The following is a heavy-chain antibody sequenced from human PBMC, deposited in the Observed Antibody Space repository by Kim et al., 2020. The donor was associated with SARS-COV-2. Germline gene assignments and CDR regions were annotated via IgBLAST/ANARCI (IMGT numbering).Heavy chain of an antibody. V-gene: IGHV3-23*01. D-gene: IGHD2-2*01. Sequence: VKGRFTISRDNSKNTLYLQMNSLRAEDTAVYYCAKDHCSSTSCYRGVGDYWGQGTLVTVSS. CDR3: AKDHCSSTSCYRGVGDY. J-gene: IGHJ4*02.